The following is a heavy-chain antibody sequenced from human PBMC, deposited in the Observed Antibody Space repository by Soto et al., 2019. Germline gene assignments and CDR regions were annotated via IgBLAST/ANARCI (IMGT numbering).Heavy chain of an antibody. Sequence: SETLSLTCAVYGGSFSGCYWSWIRQPPGKGLEWIGEINHSGSTNYNPSLKSRVTISVDTSKNQFSLKLSSVTAADTAVYYCARGGLTIFGVVSHRIFDYWRQGTLVTVSS. CDR1: GGSFSGCY. CDR3: ARGGLTIFGVVSHRIFDY. CDR2: INHSGST. V-gene: IGHV4-34*01. J-gene: IGHJ4*02. D-gene: IGHD3-3*01.